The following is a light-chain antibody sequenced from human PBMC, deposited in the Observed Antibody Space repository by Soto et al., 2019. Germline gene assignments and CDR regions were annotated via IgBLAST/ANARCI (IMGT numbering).Light chain of an antibody. V-gene: IGLV2-14*01. Sequence: QSALTRPASVSGSPGQSITISCTGTSSDVGGYNYVSWYQQHPGKAPKLMIYEVSNRPSGVSNRFSGSKSGNTASLTISGLQAEDEAEYYCSSYTSSSTLEVFGTGTKVTVL. CDR1: SSDVGGYNY. CDR3: SSYTSSSTLEV. CDR2: EVS. J-gene: IGLJ1*01.